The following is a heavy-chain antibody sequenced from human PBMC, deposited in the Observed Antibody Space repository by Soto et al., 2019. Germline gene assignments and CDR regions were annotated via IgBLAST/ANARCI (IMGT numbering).Heavy chain of an antibody. CDR2: YSGGLDTT. D-gene: IGHD2-15*01. V-gene: IGHV3-23*04. CDR1: GFSFNDFA. J-gene: IGHJ4*02. CDR3: AKASLGTCCGVSCYQFDY. Sequence: EVQLVESGGGLVQPGGSLRLSCAASGFSFNDFAMSWVRQAPGKGLEWVATYSGGLDTTYHAESVKGRFTISRDNSRNAVSLQMNSLTAGDTAISYCAKASLGTCCGVSCYQFDYWGQGTLVTVSS.